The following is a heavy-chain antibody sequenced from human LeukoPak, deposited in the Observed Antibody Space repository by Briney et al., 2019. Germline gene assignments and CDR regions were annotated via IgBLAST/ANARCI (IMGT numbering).Heavy chain of an antibody. CDR2: INPNSGGT. D-gene: IGHD6-13*01. J-gene: IGHJ4*02. CDR3: ARASSSWISYFDY. V-gene: IGHV1-2*06. Sequence: GASVKVSCKASGYTFTGYYMHWVRQAPGQGLEWMGRINPNSGGTNYAQKFQGRVTMTRDTSISTAYMELSRLRSDDTAVYYCARASSSWISYFDYGGQGPLVTVSS. CDR1: GYTFTGYY.